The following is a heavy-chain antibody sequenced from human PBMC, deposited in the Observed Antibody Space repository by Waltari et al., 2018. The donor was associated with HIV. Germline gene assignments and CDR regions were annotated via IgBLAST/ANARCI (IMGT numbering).Heavy chain of an antibody. CDR3: TTGSPEYDFWSGYYTD. J-gene: IGHJ4*02. CDR2: IKSKTEGGTT. D-gene: IGHD3-3*01. V-gene: IGHV3-15*01. CDR1: GFTFSNAW. Sequence: EVQLVESGGGLVQPGGSLGLSYVASGFTFSNAWRSWVRQARGRGLECVGRIKSKTEGGTTEYAAPVKSRFTISRDDSKNTLYLQMNSLKTEDTAVYYCTTGSPEYDFWSGYYTDWGQGTLVTVSS.